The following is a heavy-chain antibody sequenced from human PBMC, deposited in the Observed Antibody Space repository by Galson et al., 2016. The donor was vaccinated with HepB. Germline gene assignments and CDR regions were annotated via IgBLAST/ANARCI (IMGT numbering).Heavy chain of an antibody. D-gene: IGHD3-16*01. J-gene: IGHJ4*02. CDR1: GFTFSYYY. CDR2: ITNSGRSI. Sequence: SLRLSCAASGFTFSYYYMTWIRQVPGKGLEWVAYITNSGRSIYYADSVKGRFTISRDNATNSLYLQMNSLRAEDTAVYYCACGLSYDYALDYWGQGTLVTVSS. V-gene: IGHV3-11*01. CDR3: ACGLSYDYALDY.